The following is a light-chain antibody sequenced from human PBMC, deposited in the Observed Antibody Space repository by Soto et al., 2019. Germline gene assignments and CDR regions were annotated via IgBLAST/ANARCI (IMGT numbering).Light chain of an antibody. V-gene: IGLV2-14*01. CDR3: SSQTASATVL. CDR2: EVS. CDR1: SSDVGAYNF. J-gene: IGLJ2*01. Sequence: QSVLTQPASVSGSPGQSITISCTGTSSDVGAYNFVSWYQQFPGKAPKLMIYEVSNRPSGVSDRFSGSKSGNTASLIISGLRPEDEADYSCSSQTASATVLFGGGTKLTVL.